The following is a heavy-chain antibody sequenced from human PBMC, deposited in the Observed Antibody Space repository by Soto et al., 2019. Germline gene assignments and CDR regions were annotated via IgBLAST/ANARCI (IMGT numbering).Heavy chain of an antibody. CDR1: GFTFSNAW. J-gene: IGHJ4*02. D-gene: IGHD6-6*01. CDR2: IKSKADGGTI. CDR3: ITGLGAARYFEF. Sequence: GGSLRLSCAASGFTFSNAWMSWVRQAPGKGLEWVGRIKSKADGGTIDYAAPVKGRFTISRDDSGKMVFLQMNSLKSEDTALYFCITGLGAARYFEFCGQGTLVTVSS. V-gene: IGHV3-15*01.